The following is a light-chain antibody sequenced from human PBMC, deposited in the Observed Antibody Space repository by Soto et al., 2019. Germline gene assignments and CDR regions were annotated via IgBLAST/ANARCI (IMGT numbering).Light chain of an antibody. Sequence: MTQSPPILSVSPGEGATLSCRASQRISTNLAWYQHIPGQAPRLLIVSSSRRPTDVPARFSGSGSGTDFTLTISSLQSEDSAFYYCHQYNNLPPTFGQGTKVDIK. CDR1: QRISTN. CDR3: HQYNNLPPT. V-gene: IGKV3-15*01. J-gene: IGKJ1*01. CDR2: SSS.